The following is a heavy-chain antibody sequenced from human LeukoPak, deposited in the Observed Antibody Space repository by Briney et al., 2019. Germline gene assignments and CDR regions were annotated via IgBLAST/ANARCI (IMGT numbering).Heavy chain of an antibody. J-gene: IGHJ4*02. V-gene: IGHV4-34*01. Sequence: SETPSLTCAIYGGSFSDYYWSWIRQPPGKGLEWIGEINHSGSTNCNPSLKSRVTISVDTSKNQFSLKLSSVTAADTAVYYCASGRGWYGSFFRGHDYWGQGTLVTVSS. CDR2: INHSGST. CDR1: GGSFSDYY. D-gene: IGHD6-19*01. CDR3: ASGRGWYGSFFRGHDY.